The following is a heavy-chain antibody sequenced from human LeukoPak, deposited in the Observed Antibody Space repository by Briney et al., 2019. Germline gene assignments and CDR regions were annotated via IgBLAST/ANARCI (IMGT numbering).Heavy chain of an antibody. Sequence: SETLSLTCTVSGGSISSYYWSWIRQPPGKGLEWIGYINYSGSTNYNPSLKSRVTISVDTSKNQFSLKLSSVTASDTVVYYCATQTCYYNPFDNWGQGTLVSVSS. D-gene: IGHD3-9*01. J-gene: IGHJ4*02. CDR1: GGSISSYY. CDR3: ATQTCYYNPFDN. CDR2: INYSGST. V-gene: IGHV4-59*01.